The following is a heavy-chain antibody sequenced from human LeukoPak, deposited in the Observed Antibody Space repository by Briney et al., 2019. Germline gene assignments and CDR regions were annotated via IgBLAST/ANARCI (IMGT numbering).Heavy chain of an antibody. CDR1: GGSISSSSYY. J-gene: IGHJ6*03. D-gene: IGHD2-15*01. Sequence: PSETLSLTCTVSGGSISSSSYYWGWIRQPPGKGLEWIGSIYYSGSTYYNPSLKSRVTISVDTSKNQFSLMLSSVTAEATAVYYCARERGCSGGSCYWVYMDVWGKGTTVTVSS. CDR2: IYYSGST. V-gene: IGHV4-39*07. CDR3: ARERGCSGGSCYWVYMDV.